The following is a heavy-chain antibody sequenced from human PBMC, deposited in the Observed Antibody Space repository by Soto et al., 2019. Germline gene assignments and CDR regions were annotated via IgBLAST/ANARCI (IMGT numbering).Heavy chain of an antibody. Sequence: SGPTLVNPTQTLTLTCTFSGFSLSTSGMCVSWIRQPPGKALEWLTRIDWDDDKYYSTSLKTRLTISKDTSKNQVVLTMTNMDPVDTATYYCARTIAAAGKGIIDYYYGMDVWGQGTTVTVSS. D-gene: IGHD6-13*01. V-gene: IGHV2-70*11. CDR2: IDWDDDK. CDR1: GFSLSTSGMC. CDR3: ARTIAAAGKGIIDYYYGMDV. J-gene: IGHJ6*02.